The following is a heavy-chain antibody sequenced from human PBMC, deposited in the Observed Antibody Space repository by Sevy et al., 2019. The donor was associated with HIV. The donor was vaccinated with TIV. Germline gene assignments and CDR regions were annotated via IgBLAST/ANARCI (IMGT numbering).Heavy chain of an antibody. CDR3: ARESIAVAGIGYYFHY. V-gene: IGHV3-33*01. Sequence: GGSLRLSCAASGFTYSSDGMHWVRQAPGKGLEWVAVIRYDGSNKEYADSEKGRFTISRDNSKNTLYLQMNSLRAEDTAVYYCARESIAVAGIGYYFHYWGQGTLVTVSS. CDR2: IRYDGSNK. CDR1: GFTYSSDG. D-gene: IGHD6-19*01. J-gene: IGHJ4*02.